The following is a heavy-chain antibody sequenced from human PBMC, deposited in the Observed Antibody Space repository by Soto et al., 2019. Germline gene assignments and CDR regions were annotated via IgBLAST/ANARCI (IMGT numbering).Heavy chain of an antibody. CDR3: ARSRTSDTSNYYYYFDY. CDR1: GGSISSYY. Sequence: SETLSLTCTVSGGSISSYYWNWVRQRAGEGLEWIGRIYSSGSTNYNPSLKSRVTMSVDTSKNQFSLKLTSVTAADTAVYYCARSRTSDTSNYYYYFDYWGQGALVTVSS. CDR2: IYSSGST. V-gene: IGHV4-4*07. J-gene: IGHJ4*02. D-gene: IGHD3-22*01.